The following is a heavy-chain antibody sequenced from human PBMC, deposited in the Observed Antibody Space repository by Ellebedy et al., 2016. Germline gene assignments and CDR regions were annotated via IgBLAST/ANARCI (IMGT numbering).Heavy chain of an antibody. CDR1: GGTFSSYA. J-gene: IGHJ4*02. Sequence: ASVKVSCKASGGTFSSYAISWVRQAPGQGLEWMGRIIPILGIANYAQKFQGRVTITADKSTSTAYMELSSLRSEDTAVYYCARGSINEVYFDYWGQGTLVTVSS. CDR2: IIPILGIA. D-gene: IGHD5-24*01. V-gene: IGHV1-69*04. CDR3: ARGSINEVYFDY.